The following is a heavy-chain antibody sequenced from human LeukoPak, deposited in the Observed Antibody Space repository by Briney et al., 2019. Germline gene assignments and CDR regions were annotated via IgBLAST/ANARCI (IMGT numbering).Heavy chain of an antibody. CDR1: GFTFSSYE. CDR3: ARGNRGYSFHYFDY. J-gene: IGHJ4*02. CDR2: ISSSGSTI. D-gene: IGHD5-18*01. Sequence: GGSLRLSCAASGFTFSSYEMNWVRQAPGKGLEWVSYISSSGSTIYYADSVKGRFTISRDNAKNSLYLQMNSLRAEDTAVYYCARGNRGYSFHYFDYWGQGTLVTVSS. V-gene: IGHV3-48*03.